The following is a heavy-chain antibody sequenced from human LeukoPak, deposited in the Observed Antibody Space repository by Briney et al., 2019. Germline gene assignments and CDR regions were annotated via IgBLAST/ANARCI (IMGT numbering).Heavy chain of an antibody. D-gene: IGHD6-13*01. Sequence: PSETLSLTCTVSGGSINSYYWSWIRQPPGKGLEWIGYIYTSGSTNYNPSLKSRVTISVDTSKNQFSLKLSSVTAADTAVYYCARGPSSILHNYYYYYMDVWGKGTTVTVSS. CDR2: IYTSGST. CDR3: ARGPSSILHNYYYYYMDV. V-gene: IGHV4-4*09. CDR1: GGSINSYY. J-gene: IGHJ6*03.